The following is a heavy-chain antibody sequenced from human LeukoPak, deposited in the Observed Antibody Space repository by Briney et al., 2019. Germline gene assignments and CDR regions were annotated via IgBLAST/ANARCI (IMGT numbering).Heavy chain of an antibody. CDR3: ARAPPSRAHIAAAGTIGMDV. CDR2: IYSGGST. D-gene: IGHD6-13*01. CDR1: GFTVSSNY. Sequence: GRSLRLSCAASGFTVSSNYMSWVRQAPGKGLEWVSVIYSGGSTYYADSVKGRFTISRDNSKNTLYLQMNSLRAEDTAVYYCARAPPSRAHIAAAGTIGMDVWGQGTTVTVSS. V-gene: IGHV3-66*01. J-gene: IGHJ6*02.